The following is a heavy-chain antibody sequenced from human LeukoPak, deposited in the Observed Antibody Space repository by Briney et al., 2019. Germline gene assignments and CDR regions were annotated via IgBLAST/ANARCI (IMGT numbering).Heavy chain of an antibody. Sequence: GGSLRLSCAASGFTVSSNYMSWVRQAPGKGLEWVSVIYSGGSTYYADSVKGRFTNSRDNSKNTLYLQMNSLRAEDTAVYYCARALGGYYGMDVWGQGTTVTVSS. CDR1: GFTVSSNY. CDR2: IYSGGST. CDR3: ARALGGYYGMDV. V-gene: IGHV3-53*01. J-gene: IGHJ6*02. D-gene: IGHD3-16*01.